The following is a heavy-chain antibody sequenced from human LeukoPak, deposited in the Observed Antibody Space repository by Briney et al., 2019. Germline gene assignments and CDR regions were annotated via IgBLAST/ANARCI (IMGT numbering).Heavy chain of an antibody. CDR2: ISGSGGST. V-gene: IGHV3-23*01. CDR1: GFTFSSYA. CDR3: AKVPSVYCSSTSCYLDY. D-gene: IGHD2-2*01. J-gene: IGHJ4*02. Sequence: GVSLRLSCAASGFTFSSYAMSWVRQAPGKGLEWVSAISGSGGSTYYADSVKGRFTISRDNSKNTLYLQMNSLRAEDTAVYYCAKVPSVYCSSTSCYLDYWGQGTLVTVSS.